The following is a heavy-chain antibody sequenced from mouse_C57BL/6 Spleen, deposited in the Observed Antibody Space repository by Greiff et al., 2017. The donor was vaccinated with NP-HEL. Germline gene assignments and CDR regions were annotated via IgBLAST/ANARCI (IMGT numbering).Heavy chain of an antibody. CDR2: ISDGGSYT. J-gene: IGHJ2*01. D-gene: IGHD1-1*01. V-gene: IGHV5-4*03. CDR1: GFTFSSYA. Sequence: DVKLVESGGGLVKPGGSLKLSCAASGFTFSSYAMSWVRQTPEKRLEWVATISDGGSYTYYPDNVKGRFTISRDNAKNNLYLQMSHLKSEDTAMYYCARGGYYYGSSYPYYFDYWGQGTTLTVSS. CDR3: ARGGYYYGSSYPYYFDY.